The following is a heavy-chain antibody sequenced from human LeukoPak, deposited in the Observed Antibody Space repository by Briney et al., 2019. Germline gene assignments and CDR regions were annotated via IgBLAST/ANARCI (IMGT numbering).Heavy chain of an antibody. Sequence: ASVKVSCKASGYTFTTYAMHWVRQAPGQRLEWMGWINAANGKTKYSQKFQGRVTMTEDTSTDTAYMELSSLRSEDTAVYYCATALAAAGTVYWGQGTLVTVSS. CDR2: INAANGKT. D-gene: IGHD6-13*01. CDR1: GYTFTTYA. CDR3: ATALAAAGTVY. V-gene: IGHV1-3*01. J-gene: IGHJ4*02.